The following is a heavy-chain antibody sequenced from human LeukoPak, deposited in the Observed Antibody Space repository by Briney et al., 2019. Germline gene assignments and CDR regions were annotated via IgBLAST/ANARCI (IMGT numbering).Heavy chain of an antibody. V-gene: IGHV5-51*01. CDR2: IYPGDSDT. CDR3: ARRQGCSSTSCPPDS. CDR1: GYSFTTYW. Sequence: GESLKISCRGSGYSFTTYWIGWVRQMPGKGLEWMGIIYPGDSDTRYSPSFQGQVTMSADKSINTAYLQWSSLKATDTAMYYCARRQGCSSTSCPPDSWGQGTLVAVSS. J-gene: IGHJ4*02. D-gene: IGHD2-2*01.